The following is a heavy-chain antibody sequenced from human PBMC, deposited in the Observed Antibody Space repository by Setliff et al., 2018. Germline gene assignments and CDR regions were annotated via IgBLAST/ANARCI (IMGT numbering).Heavy chain of an antibody. CDR3: ARDGGAVDDYFDY. Sequence: LRLSCAASGFTFSSYSMNWVRQAPGKGLEWVSSISSSSSYIYYADSVKGRFTISRDNAKNSLYLQMDSLRAEDTAVYYCARDGGAVDDYFDYWGQGTLVTVSS. V-gene: IGHV3-21*01. D-gene: IGHD3-16*01. CDR1: GFTFSSYS. CDR2: ISSSSSYI. J-gene: IGHJ4*02.